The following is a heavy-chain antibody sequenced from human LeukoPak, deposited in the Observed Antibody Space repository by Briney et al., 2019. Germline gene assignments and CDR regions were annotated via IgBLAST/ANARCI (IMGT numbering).Heavy chain of an antibody. Sequence: GGSLRLSCAASGFTFSDYYMSWIRQAPGKGLEWVSYISSSGSTIYYADFVKGRFAISRDNSKNTLSLQMNSLRAEDTAVYYCAKEMLSSYDRMTGYYHQNAFDVWGQGTMVTVS. CDR1: GFTFSDYY. V-gene: IGHV3-11*04. D-gene: IGHD3-9*01. CDR2: ISSSGSTI. CDR3: AKEMLSSYDRMTGYYHQNAFDV. J-gene: IGHJ3*01.